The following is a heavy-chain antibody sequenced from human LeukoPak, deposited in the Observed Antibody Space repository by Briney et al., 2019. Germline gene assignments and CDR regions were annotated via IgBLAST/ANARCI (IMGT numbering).Heavy chain of an antibody. CDR3: ARAVGSSESNWFDP. V-gene: IGHV4-61*02. Sequence: SXTLSLTCTVSGGSISSGSYYWSWIRQPAGKGLEWIGRIYTSGSTNYNPSLKSRVTMSVDRSKNQFSLKLSSVTAADTAVYYCARAVGSSESNWFDPWGQGALVTVSS. CDR1: GGSISSGSYY. CDR2: IYTSGST. J-gene: IGHJ5*02. D-gene: IGHD1-26*01.